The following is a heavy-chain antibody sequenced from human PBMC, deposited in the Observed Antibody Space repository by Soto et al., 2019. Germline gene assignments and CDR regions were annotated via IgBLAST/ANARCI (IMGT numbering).Heavy chain of an antibody. CDR3: AIDRRTSSIWFDP. CDR2: ITPTFGAV. V-gene: IGHV1-69*13. CDR1: GGTFSSSA. D-gene: IGHD3-16*01. J-gene: IGHJ5*02. Sequence: SVKVSCKASGGTFSSSAMSWLRQAPGQGLEWMGGITPTFGAVNYAQKFQGRLTITADEFTDTAYMELSSLTSEDSAVYYCAIDRRTSSIWFDPLGQGKLVTVS.